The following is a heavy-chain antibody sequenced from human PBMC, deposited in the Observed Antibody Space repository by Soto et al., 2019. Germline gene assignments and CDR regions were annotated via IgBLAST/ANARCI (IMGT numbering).Heavy chain of an antibody. V-gene: IGHV3-23*01. Sequence: EVQLLESGGGLVQPGGSLRLSCAASGFTFSSYAMSWVRQAPGKGLEWVSAISGSGGSTYYADSVKGRFTISRDNTKNTLYLQMNSPRAEHTAVYYCAKVQAGSRVEGGYWGQGTLVTVSS. CDR2: ISGSGGST. J-gene: IGHJ4*02. D-gene: IGHD1-26*01. CDR3: AKVQAGSRVEGGY. CDR1: GFTFSSYA.